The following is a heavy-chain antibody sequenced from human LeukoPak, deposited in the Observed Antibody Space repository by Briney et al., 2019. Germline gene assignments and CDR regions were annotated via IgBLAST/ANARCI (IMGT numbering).Heavy chain of an antibody. D-gene: IGHD3-3*01. V-gene: IGHV4-34*01. CDR1: GGSFSTYY. Sequence: SETLSLTCAVYGGSFSTYYWSWIRQPPGKGLEWIGEINHSGSTNYNPSLKSRVTISVDTSKNQFSLKLSSVTAADTAVYYCASMYYDFWSGYSYYYYYYGMDVWGQGTTVTVSS. J-gene: IGHJ6*02. CDR3: ASMYYDFWSGYSYYYYYYGMDV. CDR2: INHSGST.